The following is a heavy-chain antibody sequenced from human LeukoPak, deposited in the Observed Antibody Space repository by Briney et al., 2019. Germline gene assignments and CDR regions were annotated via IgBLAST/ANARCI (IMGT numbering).Heavy chain of an antibody. CDR3: ARLVSDMASIPLDS. J-gene: IGHJ4*02. CDR1: GGSFSGYY. CDR2: INHSGST. Sequence: PSETLSLTCAVYGGSFSGYYWSWIRQPPGKGLEWIGEINHSGSTNYNPSLKSRVTISVDTSKNQFSLNLSSVTAADTAVFYCARLVSDMASIPLDSWGQGTLVTVSS. D-gene: IGHD5-24*01. V-gene: IGHV4-34*01.